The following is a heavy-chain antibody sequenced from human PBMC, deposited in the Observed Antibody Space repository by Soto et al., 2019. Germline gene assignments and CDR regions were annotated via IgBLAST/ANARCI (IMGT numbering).Heavy chain of an antibody. Sequence: QVQLVQSGAEVKKPGASVKVSCKASGYTFTSSDINGVRQATGQGLEWMGWMNPNSGNTGYAQKFQGRVTMTRNTSISTAYMELSSLRSEDTAVYYCARAFSGYEGRWFDPWGQGTLVTVS. CDR1: GYTFTSSD. V-gene: IGHV1-8*01. D-gene: IGHD5-12*01. CDR3: ARAFSGYEGRWFDP. CDR2: MNPNSGNT. J-gene: IGHJ5*02.